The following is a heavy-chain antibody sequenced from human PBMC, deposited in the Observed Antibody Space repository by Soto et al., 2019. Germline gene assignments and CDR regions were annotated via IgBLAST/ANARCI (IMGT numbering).Heavy chain of an antibody. CDR3: AGNNWNYGGTWFDP. J-gene: IGHJ5*02. D-gene: IGHD1-7*01. Sequence: GXSVKVSCKASGYTFTGYYMHWVRQAPGQGLEWMGWINPNSGGTNYAQKFQGRVTMTRDTSISTAYMELSRLRSDDTAVYYCAGNNWNYGGTWFDPWGQGTLVTVYS. V-gene: IGHV1-2*02. CDR1: GYTFTGYY. CDR2: INPNSGGT.